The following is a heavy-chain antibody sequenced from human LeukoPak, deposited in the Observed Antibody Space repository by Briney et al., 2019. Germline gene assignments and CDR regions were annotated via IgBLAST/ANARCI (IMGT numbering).Heavy chain of an antibody. CDR1: GFTFSTYE. CDR3: ARARYCSGGNCYRSFDY. Sequence: GGSLRLSCAASGFTFSTYEMNWVRQAPGKGLEWVSYISSNEITMYYADSVKGRFTISRDNAKNSLYLQMNSLRAEDTAVYYCARARYCSGGNCYRSFDYWGQGTLVTDSS. J-gene: IGHJ4*02. CDR2: ISSNEITM. D-gene: IGHD2-15*01. V-gene: IGHV3-48*03.